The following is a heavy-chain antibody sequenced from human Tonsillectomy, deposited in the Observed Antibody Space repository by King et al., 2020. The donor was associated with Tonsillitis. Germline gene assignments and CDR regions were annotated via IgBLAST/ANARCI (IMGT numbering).Heavy chain of an antibody. D-gene: IGHD2-2*01. CDR3: TTKELPAAPRRGDGFNI. V-gene: IGHV3-15*01. Sequence: AQLVQSGGGLVKPGGSLRLSCAASGFTFRNAWMRWVRQAPGKGLEWVGRIKNKTDDGTTDNAAPVKGRFTISRDDSKTTLYLQVDSLKSEDTAVYYCTTKELPAAPRRGDGFNIWGQGTKVTVSS. CDR2: IKNKTDDGTT. J-gene: IGHJ3*02. CDR1: GFTFRNAW.